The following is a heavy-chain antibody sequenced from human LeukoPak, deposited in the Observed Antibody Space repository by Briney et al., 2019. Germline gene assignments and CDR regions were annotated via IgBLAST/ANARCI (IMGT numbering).Heavy chain of an antibody. D-gene: IGHD5-24*01. CDR1: GFPFSSYW. CDR2: IKQDGSKK. CDR3: TRVGYIDEGIDY. Sequence: GGSLRLFCVASGFPFSSYWMTWVRQAPGKGLEWVANIKQDGSKKSYVDSVKGRFTISRDNAKNSLYLQMNSLRAEDTAIYYCTRVGYIDEGIDYWGQGTLVTVSS. J-gene: IGHJ4*02. V-gene: IGHV3-7*04.